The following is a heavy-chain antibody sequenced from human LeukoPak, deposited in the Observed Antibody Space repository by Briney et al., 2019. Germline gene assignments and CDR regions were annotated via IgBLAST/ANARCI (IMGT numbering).Heavy chain of an antibody. V-gene: IGHV3-21*01. CDR3: ARDPYSGAYGDTYYYYMDV. Sequence: GGSLRLSCEASGFSFSSYNMDWVRQTPGQGLEWISSITTSSSYTFYADSVKGRFTISGDNARNSLYLQMNSLTAEDTAVYYCARDPYSGAYGDTYYYYMDVWGKGTTVTISS. D-gene: IGHD1-26*01. J-gene: IGHJ6*03. CDR2: ITTSSSYT. CDR1: GFSFSSYN.